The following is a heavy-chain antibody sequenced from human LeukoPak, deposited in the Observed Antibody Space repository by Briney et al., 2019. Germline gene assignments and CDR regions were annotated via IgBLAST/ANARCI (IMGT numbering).Heavy chain of an antibody. CDR1: GCSISSGSYY. Sequence: SQTLSLTCTVSGCSISSGSYYWSWVRQPAGKGLEWIGRIYTSGSTNYNPSLKSRVTISVDTSKNQFSLKLSSVTAADTAVYYCARLRYGGYSDYWGQGTLVTVSS. CDR2: IYTSGST. V-gene: IGHV4-61*02. J-gene: IGHJ4*02. D-gene: IGHD3-22*01. CDR3: ARLRYGGYSDY.